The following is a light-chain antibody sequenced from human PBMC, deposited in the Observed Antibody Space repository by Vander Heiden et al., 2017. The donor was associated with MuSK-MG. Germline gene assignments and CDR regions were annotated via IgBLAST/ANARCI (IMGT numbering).Light chain of an antibody. Sequence: DIRLTQSPSSLSASVGDRVTITCRASESIAGYLNWYQQKPGKAHKILIYAASRLQSGVPSRFSGSGAGTDFTLTISSLQSEDCASYYWQQSYGTPRTFGQGTKLEIK. J-gene: IGKJ2*02. CDR1: ESIAGY. CDR2: AAS. V-gene: IGKV1-39*01. CDR3: QQSYGTPRT.